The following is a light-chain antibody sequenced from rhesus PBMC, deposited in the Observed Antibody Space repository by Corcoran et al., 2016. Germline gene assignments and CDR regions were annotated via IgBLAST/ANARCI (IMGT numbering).Light chain of an antibody. CDR1: QSVTSY. Sequence: EIVMTQSPATLSLSPGERATLSCRASQSVTSYLAWYQQKPRQAPRHLIDGASTRATGIPDRVSGSGSGTDFTLTINSLEPEDFAVYYCQETSNLFTFGPGTKLDIK. CDR3: QETSNLFT. V-gene: IGKV3-31*02. J-gene: IGKJ3*01. CDR2: GAS.